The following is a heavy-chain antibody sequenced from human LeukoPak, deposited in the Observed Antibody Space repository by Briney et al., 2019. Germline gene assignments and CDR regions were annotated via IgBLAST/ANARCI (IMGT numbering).Heavy chain of an antibody. J-gene: IGHJ5*02. CDR3: AVTTGVNWFDP. CDR1: GGSFSGYY. V-gene: IGHV4-34*01. CDR2: INHSGST. Sequence: PSETLSLTCAVYGGSFSGYYWSWIRQPPGKGLEWIGEINHSGSTNYNPSLKSRVTISVDTSKNQFSLKLSSVTAADTAVYYCAVTTGVNWFDPWGQGTLVTVSS. D-gene: IGHD4-23*01.